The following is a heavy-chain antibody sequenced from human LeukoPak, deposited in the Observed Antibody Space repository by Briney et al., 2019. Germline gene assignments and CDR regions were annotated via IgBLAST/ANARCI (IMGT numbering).Heavy chain of an antibody. CDR3: ARDGYSYVFDY. J-gene: IGHJ4*02. Sequence: GGSLRLSCAASGFTFSSYAMSWVRQAPGKGLEWVSSISSSSSYIYYADSVKGRFTISRDNAKNSLYLQMNSLRAEDTAVYYCARDGYSYVFDYWGQGTLVTVSS. D-gene: IGHD5-18*01. CDR2: ISSSSSYI. CDR1: GFTFSSYA. V-gene: IGHV3-21*01.